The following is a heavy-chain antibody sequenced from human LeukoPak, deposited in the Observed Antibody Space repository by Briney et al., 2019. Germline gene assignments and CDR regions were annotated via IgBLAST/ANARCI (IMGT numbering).Heavy chain of an antibody. CDR2: IYYSGNT. D-gene: IGHD5-24*01. J-gene: IGHJ4*02. CDR3: ARAILATIPYYFDY. V-gene: IGHV4-30-4*08. CDR1: GGSISSGDYY. Sequence: PSQTLSLTCTVSGGSISSGDYYWSWIRQPPGKGLEWIGYIYYSGNTYYNPSLKSRVTISVDTSKNQFSLKLSSVTAADTAVYYCARAILATIPYYFDYWGQGTLVTVSS.